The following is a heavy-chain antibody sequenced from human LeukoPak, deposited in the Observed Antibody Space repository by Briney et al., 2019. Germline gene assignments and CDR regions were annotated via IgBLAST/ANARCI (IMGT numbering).Heavy chain of an antibody. CDR1: GDSITNPKW. J-gene: IGHJ4*02. CDR3: ARDREAPYYDILHPPGFDY. Sequence: PSGTLSLTCAVSGDSITNPKWWSWVRQPSGKGLEWLGEIYYSGTANYNPSLGSRVTISVDKSKNQLSLRLSSVTAADTAVYYCARDREAPYYDILHPPGFDYWGQGTLVTVSS. V-gene: IGHV4-4*02. CDR2: IYYSGTA. D-gene: IGHD3-9*01.